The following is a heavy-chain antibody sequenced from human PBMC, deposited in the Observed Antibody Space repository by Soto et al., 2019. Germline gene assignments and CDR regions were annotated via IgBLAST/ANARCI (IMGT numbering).Heavy chain of an antibody. D-gene: IGHD6-13*01. Sequence: GGSLRLSCAASGLTFSSYAMSWVRQAPGKGLEWVSAISGSGGSTYYADSVKGRFTISRDNSKNTLYLQMNSLRAEDTAVYYCAKGDRGYSSSWTDYWGQGTLVTVSS. CDR2: ISGSGGST. J-gene: IGHJ4*02. CDR1: GLTFSSYA. V-gene: IGHV3-23*01. CDR3: AKGDRGYSSSWTDY.